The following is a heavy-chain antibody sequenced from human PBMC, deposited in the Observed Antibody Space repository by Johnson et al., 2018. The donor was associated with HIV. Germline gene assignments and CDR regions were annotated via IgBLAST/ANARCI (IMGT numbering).Heavy chain of an antibody. D-gene: IGHD3-16*02. V-gene: IGHV3-33*01. CDR1: GFTFSSYG. Sequence: QVQLVESGVGVVQPGGSLRLSCAASGFTFSSYGMHWVRQAPGKGLEWVAVIWYDGSNKYYTDSVKGRFTISRDNSKNTLYLQMNSLRAEDTAVYFCARGPIADDAFDIWGQGTMVTVSS. CDR3: ARGPIADDAFDI. J-gene: IGHJ3*02. CDR2: IWYDGSNK.